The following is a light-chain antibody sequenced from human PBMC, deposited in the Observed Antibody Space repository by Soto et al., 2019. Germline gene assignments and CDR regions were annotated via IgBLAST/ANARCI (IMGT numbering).Light chain of an antibody. J-gene: IGLJ2*01. CDR2: EVS. V-gene: IGLV2-8*01. Sequence: QSALTQPPSASGTPGQSVTIPCTGTSSDVGDYNYVSWYQQHPGKAPKLMIYEVSRRPSGVPDRLSGSKSGNTASLTVSGLQAEDEADYYCSSNAGSNNVVFGGGTKVTVL. CDR3: SSNAGSNNVV. CDR1: SSDVGDYNY.